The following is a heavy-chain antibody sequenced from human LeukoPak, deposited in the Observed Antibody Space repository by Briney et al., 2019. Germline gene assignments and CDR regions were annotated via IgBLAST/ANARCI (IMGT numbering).Heavy chain of an antibody. V-gene: IGHV3-23*01. CDR1: GFTFSSYA. Sequence: GGSLRLSCAASGFTFSSYAMSWVRQAPGEGLEWVSAISGSGGSTYYADSVKGRFTISRDNARNLLYLQMDNLRADDTAMYYCARVSTGSYYDYWGQGTLVTVSS. CDR2: ISGSGGST. J-gene: IGHJ4*02. CDR3: ARVSTGSYYDY. D-gene: IGHD1-26*01.